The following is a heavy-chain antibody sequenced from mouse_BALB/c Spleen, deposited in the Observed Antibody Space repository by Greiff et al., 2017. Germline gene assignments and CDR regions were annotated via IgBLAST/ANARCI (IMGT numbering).Heavy chain of an antibody. Sequence: EVQLVESGGGLVQPGGSRKLSCAASGFTFSSFGMHWVRQAPEKGLEWVAYISSGSSTIYYADTVKGRFTISRDNPKNTLFLQMTSLRSEDTAMYYCARSKYGNYLYAMDYWGQGTSVTVSS. CDR2: ISSGSSTI. D-gene: IGHD2-10*02. CDR3: ARSKYGNYLYAMDY. CDR1: GFTFSSFG. V-gene: IGHV5-17*02. J-gene: IGHJ4*01.